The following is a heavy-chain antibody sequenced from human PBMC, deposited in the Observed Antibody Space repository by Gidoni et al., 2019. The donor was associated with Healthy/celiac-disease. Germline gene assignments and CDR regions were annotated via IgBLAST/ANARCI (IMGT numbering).Heavy chain of an antibody. CDR2: IWYDEGKK. CDR1: GFAFSSYG. Sequence: QVQLVETGGGVVQPGRSLRLSCAASGFAFSSYGMHWVRQAPGKGLEWVAVIWYDEGKKYYADSVKGRFAISRDNSKNTLYLQMNSLRAEDTAVYYCTRLKRYGMDVWGQGTTVTVSS. J-gene: IGHJ6*02. CDR3: TRLKRYGMDV. V-gene: IGHV3-33*01.